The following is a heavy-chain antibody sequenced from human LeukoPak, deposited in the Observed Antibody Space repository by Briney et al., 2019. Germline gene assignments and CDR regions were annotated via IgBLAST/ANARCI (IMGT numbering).Heavy chain of an antibody. CDR1: GFTFSDYY. J-gene: IGHJ4*02. CDR2: ISSSGSTI. CDR3: ARDLDPGDSDY. V-gene: IGHV3-11*01. Sequence: GGSLRLSCAASGFTFSDYYMSWIRQAPGKGLEWVSYISSSGSTIYYADSVKGRFTISRDNAKNSLYPQMNSLRAEDTAVYYCARDLDPGDSDYWGQGTLVTVSS. D-gene: IGHD2-21*01.